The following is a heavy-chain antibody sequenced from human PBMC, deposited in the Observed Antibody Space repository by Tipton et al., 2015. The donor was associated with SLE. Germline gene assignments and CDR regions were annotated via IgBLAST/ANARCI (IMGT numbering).Heavy chain of an antibody. CDR2: IWHDGSNK. V-gene: IGHV3-33*08. J-gene: IGHJ4*02. Sequence: QLVQSGGGVVQPGRSLRLSCAASGFTFSDYGIHWVRQAPGKGLEWVAVIWHDGSNKYYADSVKGRFTISRDDSKNTLYLQMNSLRAEDTAVYYCARDNSGYHLFDYWGQGTLVTVSS. D-gene: IGHD3-22*01. CDR3: ARDNSGYHLFDY. CDR1: GFTFSDYG.